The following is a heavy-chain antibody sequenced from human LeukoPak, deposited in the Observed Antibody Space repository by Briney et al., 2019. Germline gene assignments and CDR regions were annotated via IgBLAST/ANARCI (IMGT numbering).Heavy chain of an antibody. V-gene: IGHV3-21*04. CDR2: ISSSSSYI. J-gene: IGHJ4*02. D-gene: IGHD6-13*01. CDR3: AKASGQQLFTFDY. Sequence: GGSLRLSCAASGFTFSSYSMTWVRQAPGKGLEWVSSISSSSSYIYYADSVKGRFTISRDNAKNSLYLQMNSLRAEDTALYYCAKASGQQLFTFDYWGQGTLVTVSS. CDR1: GFTFSSYS.